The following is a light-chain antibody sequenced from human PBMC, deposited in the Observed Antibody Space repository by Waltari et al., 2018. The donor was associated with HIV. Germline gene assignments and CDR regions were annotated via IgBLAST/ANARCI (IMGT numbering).Light chain of an antibody. J-gene: IGLJ3*02. CDR1: SRDVGNYNL. Sequence: QSALTHPASVSGSPGQSFPISCTGTSRDVGNYNLVSWYQQHPGKAPKLMIYEGINRPSGVSNRFSGSKSGNTASLTISGLQAEDEADYYCCSYAGSSNWVFGGGTKLTVL. CDR2: EGI. V-gene: IGLV2-23*01. CDR3: CSYAGSSNWV.